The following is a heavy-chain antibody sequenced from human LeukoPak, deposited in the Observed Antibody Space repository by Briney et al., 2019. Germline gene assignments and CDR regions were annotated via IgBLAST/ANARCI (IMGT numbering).Heavy chain of an antibody. Sequence: PSETLSLTCTVSGGSIDSYYWSWIRQPPGQGLEWIGYIYYSGSINYNPSLKSRVTIAVDTSKNQFSLKLSSVTAADTAIYYCARVGGGNYYYYGMDVWGQGTTVTVSS. J-gene: IGHJ6*02. CDR1: GGSIDSYY. CDR2: IYYSGSI. CDR3: ARVGGGNYYYYGMDV. D-gene: IGHD2-15*01. V-gene: IGHV4-59*08.